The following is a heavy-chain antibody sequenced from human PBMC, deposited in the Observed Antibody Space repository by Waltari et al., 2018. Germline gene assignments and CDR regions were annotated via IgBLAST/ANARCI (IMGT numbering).Heavy chain of an antibody. CDR3: ARVKYSSGYFDY. CDR1: GYTFTGYY. J-gene: IGHJ4*02. CDR2: INPNSGGT. D-gene: IGHD6-19*01. Sequence: QVQLVQSGAEVKKPGASEKVSCKASGYTFTGYYMHWVRQAPGQGLEWMGRINPNSGGTNYAQKFQGRVTMTRGTSISTAYMELSRLRSDDTAVYYCARVKYSSGYFDYWGQGTLVTVSS. V-gene: IGHV1-2*06.